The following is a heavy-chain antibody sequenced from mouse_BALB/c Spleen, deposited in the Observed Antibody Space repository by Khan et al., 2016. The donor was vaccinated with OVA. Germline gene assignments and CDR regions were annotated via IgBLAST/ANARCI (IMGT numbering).Heavy chain of an antibody. CDR1: GFTFSSFT. Sequence: EVELVESGGGLVKPGGSLKLSCAASGFTFSSFTMSWVRQTPEKRLEWVASISSGGDNTYYPDSAKGRFTISRDNAKNNLYLQMSSLRSEATALYYCARSSFGPFAYWGQGTLVTVSA. V-gene: IGHV5-9*03. CDR2: ISSGGDNT. J-gene: IGHJ3*01. CDR3: ARSSFGPFAY.